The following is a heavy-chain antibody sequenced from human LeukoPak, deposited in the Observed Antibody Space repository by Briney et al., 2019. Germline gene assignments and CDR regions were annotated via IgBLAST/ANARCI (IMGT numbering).Heavy chain of an antibody. D-gene: IGHD6-13*01. CDR1: GFTFSSYA. J-gene: IGHJ4*02. CDR3: ASDVSTSWYCDY. V-gene: IGHV3-30*04. CDR2: ISYDGSNK. Sequence: GGSLRLSCAASGFTFSSYAMHWVRQAPGKGLEWVAVISYDGSNKYYADSVKGRFTISRDNSKNTLYLQMNILRAEDTALYYCASDVSTSWYCDYWGQGTLVTVSS.